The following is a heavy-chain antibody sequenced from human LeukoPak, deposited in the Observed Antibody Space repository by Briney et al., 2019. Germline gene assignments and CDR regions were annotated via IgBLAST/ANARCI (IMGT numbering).Heavy chain of an antibody. CDR3: ARDRGNNYGFTYDF. CDR1: GGSITSYY. V-gene: IGHV4-4*07. J-gene: IGHJ4*02. CDR2: IFTGGST. Sequence: SETLSLTCTVSGGSITSYYWNWIRQPAGKGLKWIGRIFTGGSTNYSPSLRSRVTMSVDTSKNQFSLKLSSVTAADTAVYYCARDRGNNYGFTYDFWGQGTLVTVSS. D-gene: IGHD5-18*01.